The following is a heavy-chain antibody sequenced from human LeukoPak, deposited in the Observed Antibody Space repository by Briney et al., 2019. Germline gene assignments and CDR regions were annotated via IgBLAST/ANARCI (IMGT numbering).Heavy chain of an antibody. Sequence: SETLSLTCSVSHGSITDSSYYWGWIRQPPEKGLEWIGSIYYTGGTFYSPSLKSRVTISVDTSKNQFSLMLSSVTAADTAVYYCAGRVATGSMDVWGQGTTVAVSS. V-gene: IGHV4-39*01. D-gene: IGHD5-12*01. CDR3: AGRVATGSMDV. CDR2: IYYTGGT. J-gene: IGHJ6*02. CDR1: HGSITDSSYY.